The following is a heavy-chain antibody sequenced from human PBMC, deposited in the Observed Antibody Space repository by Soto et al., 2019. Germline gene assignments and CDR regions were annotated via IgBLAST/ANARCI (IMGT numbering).Heavy chain of an antibody. V-gene: IGHV3-48*02. D-gene: IGHD2-21*02. J-gene: IGHJ4*02. CDR1: GFTFSSYG. CDR2: ISSSSSTI. CDR3: ARGLAYCGGDCTY. Sequence: EVQLVESGGGLVQPGGSLRLSCAASGFTFSSYGMNWVRQAPGKGLEWVSYISSSSSTIYYADSVKGRFTISRDNAKNSLYLQMNSLRDEDTTVYYCARGLAYCGGDCTYWGQGTLVTVSS.